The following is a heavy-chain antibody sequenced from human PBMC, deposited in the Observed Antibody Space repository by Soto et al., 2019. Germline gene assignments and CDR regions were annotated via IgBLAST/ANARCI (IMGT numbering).Heavy chain of an antibody. CDR3: ASKDVDTAMDDYYYYGMDV. Sequence: WASVKVSCKASGGTFSSYAISWVRQAPGQGLEWMGGIIPIFGTANYAQKFQGRVTITADESTSTAYMELSSLRSEDTAVYYCASKDVDTAMDDYYYYGMDVWGQGTTVTVSS. J-gene: IGHJ6*02. CDR2: IIPIFGTA. V-gene: IGHV1-69*13. CDR1: GGTFSSYA. D-gene: IGHD5-18*01.